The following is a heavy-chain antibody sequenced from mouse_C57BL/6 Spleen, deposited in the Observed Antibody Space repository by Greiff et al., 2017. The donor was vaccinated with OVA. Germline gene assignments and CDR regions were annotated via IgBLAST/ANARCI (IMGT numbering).Heavy chain of an antibody. CDR2: INPNNGGT. CDR1: GYTFTDYY. J-gene: IGHJ3*01. V-gene: IGHV1-26*01. CDR3: ARYYYGSDEFAY. Sequence: EVQLQQSGPELVKPGASVKISCKASGYTFTDYYMNWVKQSHGKSLEWIGDINPNNGGTSYNQKFKGKATLTVDKSSSTAYMELRSLTSEDSAVYYCARYYYGSDEFAYWGQGTLVTVSA. D-gene: IGHD1-1*01.